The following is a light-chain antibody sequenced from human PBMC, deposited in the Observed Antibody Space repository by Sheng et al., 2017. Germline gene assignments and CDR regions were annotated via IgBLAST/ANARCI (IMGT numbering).Light chain of an antibody. V-gene: IGKV3-11*01. CDR1: QSVNRY. Sequence: EILLTQSPAILSLSPGNRATLSCRASQSVNRYLAWYQQRPDQAPRLLIYDVSNRATGIPARFSGSGSGTDFTLTISSLEPEDFAVYYCQQRSDWRLTFGGGTKVEI. CDR3: QQRSDWRLT. J-gene: IGKJ4*01. CDR2: DVS.